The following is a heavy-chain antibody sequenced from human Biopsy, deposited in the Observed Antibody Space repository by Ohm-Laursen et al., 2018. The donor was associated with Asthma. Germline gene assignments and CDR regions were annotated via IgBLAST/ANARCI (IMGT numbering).Heavy chain of an antibody. CDR3: AREGVAGTHIED. J-gene: IGHJ4*02. D-gene: IGHD6-19*01. CDR2: ISYDGSSI. Sequence: SLRLSCAAPRFTYAMHWVRQAPGKGREWVAVISYDGSSIYYADSVKGRFTISRDNSKNTLSLQMNSLTAEDTAVYYCAREGVAGTHIEDWGQGTLVTVSS. V-gene: IGHV3-30-3*01. CDR1: RFTYA.